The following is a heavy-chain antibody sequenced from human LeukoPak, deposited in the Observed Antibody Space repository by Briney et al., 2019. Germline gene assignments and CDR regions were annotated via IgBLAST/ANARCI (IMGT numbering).Heavy chain of an antibody. D-gene: IGHD3-22*01. CDR3: ARDIYDATGY. Sequence: GGSLRLSCAASGFSVTDRYFSWVRQTPGKGLEWVSLIYSGGITNYADSVRGRFTISRDIPGKTVYLQMNSLRAEDTAVYYCARDIYDATGYWGQGTLVTVSS. CDR2: IYSGGIT. CDR1: GFSVTDRY. J-gene: IGHJ4*02. V-gene: IGHV3-66*01.